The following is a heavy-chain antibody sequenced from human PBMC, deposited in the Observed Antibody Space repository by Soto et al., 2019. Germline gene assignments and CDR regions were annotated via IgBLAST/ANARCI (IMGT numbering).Heavy chain of an antibody. Sequence: GGSLRLSCAASGFTFSSYDMHWVRQAPGKGLEWVAVIWYDGSNKYYADSVKGRFTITRDKYKTTMYLQMNMLRAEDKAVYLCERERGNTIFGVVNHFDYWGQGTLVTVSS. CDR1: GFTFSSYD. CDR3: ERERGNTIFGVVNHFDY. J-gene: IGHJ4*02. D-gene: IGHD3-3*01. CDR2: IWYDGSNK. V-gene: IGHV3-33*01.